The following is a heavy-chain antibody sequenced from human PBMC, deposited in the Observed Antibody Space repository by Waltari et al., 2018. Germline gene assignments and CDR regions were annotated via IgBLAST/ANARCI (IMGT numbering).Heavy chain of an antibody. CDR1: VFIFSSYR. V-gene: IGHV3-21*02. CDR3: ARDPPIIWNGYPPRMAV. CDR2: ITSSDYI. Sequence: EVQMVESGGGLVAPGGSLSLSCATSVFIFSSYRMIWVRQTPGKGLEWVSSITSSDYIYYSDSVEGRFTISRDNAKQSLYLQMNSLRAEDTAVYYCARDPPIIWNGYPPRMAVWG. J-gene: IGHJ6*02. D-gene: IGHD3-3*01.